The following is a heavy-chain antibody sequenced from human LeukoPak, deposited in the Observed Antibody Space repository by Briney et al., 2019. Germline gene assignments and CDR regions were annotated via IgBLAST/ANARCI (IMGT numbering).Heavy chain of an antibody. CDR1: GFTFSDYY. CDR3: ARDSYTSYYDSSGYSD. V-gene: IGHV3-11*04. CDR2: ISTSSSTI. Sequence: GGSLRLSCAASGFTFSDYYMSWIRQAPGKGLEWVSYISTSSSTIYYADSVKGRFTISRDNAKSSLYLQMNSLRDEDTAVYYCARDSYTSYYDSSGYSDWGQGTLVTVSS. D-gene: IGHD3-22*01. J-gene: IGHJ4*02.